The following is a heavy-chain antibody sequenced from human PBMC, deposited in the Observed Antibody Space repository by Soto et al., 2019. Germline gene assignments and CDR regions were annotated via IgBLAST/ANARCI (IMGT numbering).Heavy chain of an antibody. CDR1: GYTFTTYY. D-gene: IGHD6-25*01. Sequence: QVQLVQSGAAVKEPGASVKVSCKASGYTFTTYYVHWVRQAPGQGLEWMGIINPSGGSTSYAQKCEGRVTMTRDTSTSTVYMALSSLRSEDTAMYYCARASSGATYAHFDYWGQGTLVTVSS. CDR3: ARASSGATYAHFDY. V-gene: IGHV1-46*01. CDR2: INPSGGST. J-gene: IGHJ4*02.